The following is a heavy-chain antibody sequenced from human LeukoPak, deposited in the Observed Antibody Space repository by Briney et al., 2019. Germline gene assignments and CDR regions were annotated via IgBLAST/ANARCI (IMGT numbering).Heavy chain of an antibody. Sequence: GGSLRLSCAASGFTFIDYDMHWVRHVIGKGLEWVSAICIRGDTHYSGSVKGRFTISRENPESSLYLQMNSLRAEDTAVYYCARGGIQVSGIDEFDYWGQGTLVTVSS. CDR3: ARGGIQVSGIDEFDY. V-gene: IGHV3-13*01. J-gene: IGHJ4*02. CDR2: ICIRGDT. CDR1: GFTFIDYD. D-gene: IGHD6-19*01.